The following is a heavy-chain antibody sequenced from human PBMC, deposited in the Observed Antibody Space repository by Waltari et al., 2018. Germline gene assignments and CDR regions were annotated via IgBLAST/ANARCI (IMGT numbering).Heavy chain of an antibody. V-gene: IGHV3-48*03. D-gene: IGHD1-26*01. CDR2: ISSIGSTI. CDR1: GFTCSSYE. Sequence: EVQLVESGGGLVQPGGSLRLSCAASGFTCSSYEMNWVRQAPGKGLEWVAYISSIGSTIYYADSVKGRVTISRDNAKNSLYLQMNSLRAEDTAVYYCATSGSYSFFDYWGQGTLVTVSS. J-gene: IGHJ4*02. CDR3: ATSGSYSFFDY.